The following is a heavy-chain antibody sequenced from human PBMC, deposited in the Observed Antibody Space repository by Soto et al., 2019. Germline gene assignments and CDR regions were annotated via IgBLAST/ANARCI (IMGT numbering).Heavy chain of an antibody. CDR1: GYSFTSYW. J-gene: IGHJ3*02. V-gene: IGHV5-51*01. D-gene: IGHD6-19*01. Sequence: GESLKISCKGSGYSFTSYWIGWVRQMPGKGLEWMGIIYPGDSDTRYSPSFQGQVTIPADKFISTAYLQWSSLKASDTAMYYCARGTRIAVAATGAFDIWGQGTMVTVSS. CDR2: IYPGDSDT. CDR3: ARGTRIAVAATGAFDI.